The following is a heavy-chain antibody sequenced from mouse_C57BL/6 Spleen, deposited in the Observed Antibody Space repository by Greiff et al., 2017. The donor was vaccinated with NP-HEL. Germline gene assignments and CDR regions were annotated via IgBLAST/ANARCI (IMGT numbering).Heavy chain of an antibody. V-gene: IGHV14-3*01. Sequence: VQLQQSVAELVRPGASVKLSCTASGFNIKNTYMHWVKQRPEQGLEWIGRIDPANGNTKYAPKFQGKATITADTSSNTAYLQLSRLTSEDTTIYCCAYDYDEDSFDYWGQGTTLTVAS. J-gene: IGHJ2*01. D-gene: IGHD2-4*01. CDR3: AYDYDEDSFDY. CDR2: IDPANGNT. CDR1: GFNIKNTY.